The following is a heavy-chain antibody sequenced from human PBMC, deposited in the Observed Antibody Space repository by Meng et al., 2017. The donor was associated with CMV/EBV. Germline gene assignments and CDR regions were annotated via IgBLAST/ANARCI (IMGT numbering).Heavy chain of an antibody. Sequence: ASVKVSCKASGYTFTGYYMHWVRQAPGQGLEWMGWINPNSGGTNYAQKFQSRVTMTRDMSISTAYMELSRLRSDDTAVYYCARDSDSSGYLDWGQGTLVTVSS. CDR3: ARDSDSSGYLD. J-gene: IGHJ4*02. D-gene: IGHD3-22*01. CDR1: GYTFTGYY. CDR2: INPNSGGT. V-gene: IGHV1-2*02.